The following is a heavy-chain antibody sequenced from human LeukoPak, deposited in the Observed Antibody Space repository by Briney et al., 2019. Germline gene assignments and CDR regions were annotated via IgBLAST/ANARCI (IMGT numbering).Heavy chain of an antibody. CDR3: ARDRLTTVTTLISNWFDP. CDR1: GFTFDDYG. Sequence: GGSLRLSCAASGFTFDDYGMSWVRQAPGKGLEWVSCISSSSSHIYYADSVKGRFTISRDNAKNSLYLQMNSLRAEDTAVYYCARDRLTTVTTLISNWFDPWGQGTLVTVSS. CDR2: ISSSSSHI. V-gene: IGHV3-21*01. J-gene: IGHJ5*02. D-gene: IGHD4-17*01.